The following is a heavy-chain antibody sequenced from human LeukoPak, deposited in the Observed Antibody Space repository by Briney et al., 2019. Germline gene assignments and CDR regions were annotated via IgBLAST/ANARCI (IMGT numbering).Heavy chain of an antibody. J-gene: IGHJ5*02. CDR2: SSSSGSAT. CDR3: ARGRGSGIYNWFDP. V-gene: IGHV3-48*03. CDR1: GFTFSGYA. D-gene: IGHD3-10*01. Sequence: PGGSLRLSCAASGFTFSGYAMNWVRQAPGKGLEWISYSSSSGSATFYADSVRGRFTISRDSAKSSLYLQMNSLRAEDTAVYYCARGRGSGIYNWFDPWGQGTLVTVSS.